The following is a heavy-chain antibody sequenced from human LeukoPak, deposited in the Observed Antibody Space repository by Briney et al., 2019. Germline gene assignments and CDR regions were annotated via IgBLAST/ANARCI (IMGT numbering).Heavy chain of an antibody. CDR2: INAGNGNT. Sequence: ALVKASCKASGYTFTNYAVHWVGQAPGQRLEWMGWINAGNGNTKCSQKFQGRVTITRDTSASTAYLELSSLTSEDTAVYYCARDRRGYYYYYGMDVWGQGTTVTVSS. D-gene: IGHD2/OR15-2a*01. J-gene: IGHJ6*02. CDR1: GYTFTNYA. CDR3: ARDRRGYYYYYGMDV. V-gene: IGHV1-3*01.